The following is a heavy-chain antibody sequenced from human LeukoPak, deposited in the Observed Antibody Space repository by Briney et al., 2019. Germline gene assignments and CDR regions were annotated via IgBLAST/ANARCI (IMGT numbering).Heavy chain of an antibody. D-gene: IGHD6-13*01. CDR3: TRDVGAAGY. J-gene: IGHJ4*02. V-gene: IGHV3-11*05. CDR1: GFSFSDEY. CDR2: ISASGSYT. Sequence: GGSLRLSCAASGFSFSDEYMSWIRQAPGQGLEWISYISASGSYTNYADSVKGRFTISRDNAKNSLYLQMNSLRAEDTAVYYCTRDVGAAGYWGQGTLVTVSS.